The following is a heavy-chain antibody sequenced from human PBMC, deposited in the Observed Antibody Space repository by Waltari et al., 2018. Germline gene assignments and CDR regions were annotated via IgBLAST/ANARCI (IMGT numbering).Heavy chain of an antibody. Sequence: QVQLQQWGAGLLKPSETLSLTRADYGGSFSGYYWRWIRQPPGKGLEWIGEINHSGSTNYNPSLKSRVTISVDTSKNQFSLKLSSVTAADTAVYYCASCTTSSTSCYYFDYWGQGTLVTVSS. D-gene: IGHD2-2*01. J-gene: IGHJ4*02. CDR2: INHSGST. CDR1: GGSFSGYY. V-gene: IGHV4-34*01. CDR3: ASCTTSSTSCYYFDY.